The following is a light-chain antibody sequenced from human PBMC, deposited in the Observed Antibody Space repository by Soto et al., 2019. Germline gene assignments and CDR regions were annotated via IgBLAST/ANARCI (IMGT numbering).Light chain of an antibody. CDR2: DDS. J-gene: IGLJ2*01. V-gene: IGLV3-21*02. Sequence: SSLNQTRSLPVAPGQTARITCGGDDIRRKTVHWYQQKPGQAPVLVVYDDSDRPSGIPERFSGSNYGNPATLTISRIEAGDEADYYCQVWDSTSHHVLFGGGTKVTVL. CDR3: QVWDSTSHHVL. CDR1: DIRRKT.